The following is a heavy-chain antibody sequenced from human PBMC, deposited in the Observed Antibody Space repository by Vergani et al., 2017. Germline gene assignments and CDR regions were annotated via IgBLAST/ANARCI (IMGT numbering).Heavy chain of an antibody. J-gene: IGHJ4*02. D-gene: IGHD3-22*01. Sequence: QVQLVESGGGVVQPGGSLRLSCAASGFTFSSYGMHWVRQAPGKGLEWVAFIRYDGSNKYYADPVKGRFTISRDNSKNTLYLQMNSLRAEDTAVYYCAKGSRIVVAESIDWGQGTLVTVSS. CDR2: IRYDGSNK. CDR3: AKGSRIVVAESID. V-gene: IGHV3-30*02. CDR1: GFTFSSYG.